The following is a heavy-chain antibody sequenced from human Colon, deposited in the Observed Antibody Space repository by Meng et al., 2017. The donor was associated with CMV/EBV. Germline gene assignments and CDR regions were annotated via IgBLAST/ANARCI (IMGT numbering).Heavy chain of an antibody. CDR1: GGTFSSYA. CDR3: AKQQLVGLSFDP. V-gene: IGHV1-69*05. Sequence: CKDSGGTFSSYAISWVRQAPGQGLEWMGGIIPIFGTANYAQKFQGRVTITTDESTSTAYMELSSLRSEDTAVYYCAKQQLVGLSFDPWGQGTLVTVSS. CDR2: IIPIFGTA. J-gene: IGHJ5*02. D-gene: IGHD6-13*01.